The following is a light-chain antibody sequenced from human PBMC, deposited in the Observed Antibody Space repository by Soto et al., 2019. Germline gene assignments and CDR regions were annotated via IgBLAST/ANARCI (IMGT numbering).Light chain of an antibody. V-gene: IGKV3-15*01. CDR3: QQYNNWWT. CDR2: GAS. J-gene: IGKJ1*01. CDR1: QSVSSN. Sequence: EIVMTQSPVTLSVSPGERATLSCWAGQSVSSNLAWYQQKPGQAPRLLIYGASTRATGIPARFTGSGSGTEFTLTISSLQFDDSAVYYCQQYNNWWTFGQGTKVEIK.